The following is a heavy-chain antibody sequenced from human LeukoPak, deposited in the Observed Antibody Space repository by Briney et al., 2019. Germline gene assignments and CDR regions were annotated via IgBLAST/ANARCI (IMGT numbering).Heavy chain of an antibody. CDR1: GYTFTSYQ. CDR2: INPSGGST. V-gene: IGHV1-46*01. Sequence: ASVKVSCKASGYTFTSYQMYWVRQAPGQGLEWMGIINPSGGSTSYAQKFQGRVTMTRDTSTSTVYMDLSSLRSEDTAVYYCARGYCSSTSCSLDFDYWGQGTLVTVSS. CDR3: ARGYCSSTSCSLDFDY. D-gene: IGHD2-2*01. J-gene: IGHJ4*02.